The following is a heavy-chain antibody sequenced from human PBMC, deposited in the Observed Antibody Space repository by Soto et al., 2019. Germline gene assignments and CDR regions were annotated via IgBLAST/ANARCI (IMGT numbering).Heavy chain of an antibody. J-gene: IGHJ4*02. Sequence: GRSLKLSCAASGFPFSSYAMSWVRQAPGKGLEWVSAISGSGGSTYYADSVKGRFTISRDNSKNTLYLQMNSLRAEDTAVYYCAKGSIRSGWPYWGEGTLVTVSS. D-gene: IGHD6-19*01. CDR1: GFPFSSYA. V-gene: IGHV3-23*01. CDR2: ISGSGGST. CDR3: AKGSIRSGWPY.